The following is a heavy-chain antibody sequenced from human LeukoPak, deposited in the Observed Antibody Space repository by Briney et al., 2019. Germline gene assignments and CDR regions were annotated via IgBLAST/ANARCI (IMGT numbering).Heavy chain of an antibody. CDR2: IYSGGST. D-gene: IGHD3-10*01. CDR1: GFTVSSNY. Sequence: GGSLGLSCAASGFTVSSNYMSWVRQAPGKGLEWVSVIYSGGSTYYADSVKGRFTISRDNSKNTLYLQMNSLRAEDTAVYYCARGEYYYGSGSFGYYFDYWGQGTLVTVSS. J-gene: IGHJ4*02. CDR3: ARGEYYYGSGSFGYYFDY. V-gene: IGHV3-53*01.